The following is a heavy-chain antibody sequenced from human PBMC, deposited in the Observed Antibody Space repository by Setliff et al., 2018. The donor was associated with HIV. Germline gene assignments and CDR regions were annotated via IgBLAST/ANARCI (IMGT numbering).Heavy chain of an antibody. D-gene: IGHD3-22*01. CDR2: INHSGST. J-gene: IGHJ4*02. V-gene: IGHV4-34*01. CDR3: ARGALSLTMTKLLSFFDS. CDR1: GGSFTNYY. Sequence: SETLSLTCVVYGGSFTNYYWSWIRQPPGKGLECTGEINHSGSTNYNPSLKSRVTISVDTSKHQFSLKLNSMTAADTAVYFCARGALSLTMTKLLSFFDSWGQGTQVTVSS.